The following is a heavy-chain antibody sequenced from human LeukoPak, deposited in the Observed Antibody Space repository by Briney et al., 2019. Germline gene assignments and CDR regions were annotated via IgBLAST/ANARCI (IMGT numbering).Heavy chain of an antibody. D-gene: IGHD7-27*01. CDR1: GFTFSSYS. Sequence: GGSLRLSCAASGFTFSSYSMKWVRQAPGKGLEWVSYISSSSSTIYYADSVKGRFTISRDNAKNSLYLQMNSLRAEDTAVYYCARHSAEKYTGAYGWAPPDDYWGQGTLVTVSS. V-gene: IGHV3-48*01. CDR3: ARHSAEKYTGAYGWAPPDDY. J-gene: IGHJ4*02. CDR2: ISSSSSTI.